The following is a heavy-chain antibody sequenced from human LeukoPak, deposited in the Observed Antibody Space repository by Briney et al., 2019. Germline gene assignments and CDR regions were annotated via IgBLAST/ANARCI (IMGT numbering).Heavy chain of an antibody. J-gene: IGHJ4*02. CDR1: GYTFTSYQ. CDR3: AKDPGSWASDY. CDR2: INPNAGTT. V-gene: IGHV1-46*01. D-gene: IGHD6-13*01. Sequence: GASVKVSCKASGYTFTSYQMHWVRQAPRQGLEWMGVINPNAGTTSYAQNFQGRVIVTGDTSTSTVYMELSSLRSEDTAVYYCAKDPGSWASDYWGQGTLVTVSS.